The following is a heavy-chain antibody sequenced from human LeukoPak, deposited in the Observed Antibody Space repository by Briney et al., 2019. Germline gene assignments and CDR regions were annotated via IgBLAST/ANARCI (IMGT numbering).Heavy chain of an antibody. CDR2: IISSSSSI. CDR1: GCTFSSYS. CDR3: AKTPETTVTRFDY. D-gene: IGHD4-17*01. Sequence: PGGSLRLSCAASGCTFSSYSMNWVRQAPGKGLEWVSYIISSSSSIYYAGSVKGRFTISRDNAKNSLYLQMNSLRAEDTAVYYCAKTPETTVTRFDYWGQGTLVTVSS. J-gene: IGHJ4*02. V-gene: IGHV3-48*01.